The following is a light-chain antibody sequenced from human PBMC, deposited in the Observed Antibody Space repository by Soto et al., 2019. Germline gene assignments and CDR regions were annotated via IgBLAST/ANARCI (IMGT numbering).Light chain of an antibody. J-gene: IGKJ1*01. CDR2: GAS. Sequence: EIVMTQSPATLSVSPGERATLSCRASQSVCSNLAWYQQKPGQAPRLLIYGASTRATGIPARFSGSGSGTEFTLTISSLQSEDFAVYYCQQYNNWPPTWTFGQGTKVEIK. CDR1: QSVCSN. CDR3: QQYNNWPPTWT. V-gene: IGKV3-15*01.